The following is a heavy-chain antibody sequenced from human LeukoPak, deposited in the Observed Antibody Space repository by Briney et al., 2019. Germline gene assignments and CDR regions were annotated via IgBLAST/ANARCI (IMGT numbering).Heavy chain of an antibody. J-gene: IGHJ4*02. Sequence: GGSLRLSCAAAGFTFSSYGMHWVRQAPGKGLEWVAFIRYDGSNKYYADSVKGRFTISRDNSNNTLYLQMNSLRAEDTAVYYCAKDSKRWKTYYYESGSYYFEYWGQGTLVTVSS. D-gene: IGHD3-10*01. CDR3: AKDSKRWKTYYYESGSYYFEY. CDR1: GFTFSSYG. V-gene: IGHV3-30*02. CDR2: IRYDGSNK.